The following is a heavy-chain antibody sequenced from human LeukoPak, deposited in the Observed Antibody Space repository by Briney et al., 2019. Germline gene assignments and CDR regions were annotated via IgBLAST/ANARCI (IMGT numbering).Heavy chain of an antibody. CDR3: AKVQTTVTTWAPLFDY. V-gene: IGHV3-23*01. J-gene: IGHJ4*02. CDR2: ISGRGDNT. Sequence: GGSLRLSCAASGFTFSSYAMAWVRQAPGKGPEWISSISGRGDNTYYEDSVKGRFTISRDNSKNTLHLQMNSLRVEDTAVYYCAKVQTTVTTWAPLFDYWGQGTLVTVSS. CDR1: GFTFSSYA. D-gene: IGHD4-17*01.